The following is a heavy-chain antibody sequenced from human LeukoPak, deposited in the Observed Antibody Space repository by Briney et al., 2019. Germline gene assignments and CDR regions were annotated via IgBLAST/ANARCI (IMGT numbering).Heavy chain of an antibody. CDR2: VSPNGETA. CDR1: GFIFSNHG. D-gene: IGHD5-18*01. J-gene: IGHJ4*02. V-gene: IGHV3-23*01. Sequence: GGSLRLSCAVSGFIFSNHGMNWVRQPPGKGLEWVSGVSPNGETAYYADSVKGRFTISRDNSKNTVYLQVSSLRAEDTAVYYCAKDLGWIQFGYWGQGTLVTVSS. CDR3: AKDLGWIQFGY.